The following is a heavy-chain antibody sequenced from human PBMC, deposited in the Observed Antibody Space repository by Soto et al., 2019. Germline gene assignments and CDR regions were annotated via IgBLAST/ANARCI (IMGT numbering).Heavy chain of an antibody. CDR2: ISAYNGNT. D-gene: IGHD2-2*01. J-gene: IGHJ4*02. CDR1: GYTFTSYG. V-gene: IGHV1-18*01. Sequence: ASVKVSCKASGYTFTSYGISWVRQAPGQGLEWMGWISAYNGNTNYAQKLQGRVTMTTDTSTSTAYMELRSLRSEDTAVYYCANDIMVIRRPRCPAYWCQGALVTVSS. CDR3: ANDIMVIRRPRCPAY.